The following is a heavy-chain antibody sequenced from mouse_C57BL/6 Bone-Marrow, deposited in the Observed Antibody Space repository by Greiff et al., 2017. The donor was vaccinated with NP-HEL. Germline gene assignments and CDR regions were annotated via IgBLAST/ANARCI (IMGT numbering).Heavy chain of an antibody. V-gene: IGHV14-3*01. CDR2: IAPANGNT. D-gene: IGHD2-4*01. CDR1: GFNINNTY. Sequence: VQLQQSVAELVRPGALVKLSCTASGFNINNTYMHWVKQRPEQGLEWIGRIAPANGNTKYAPKFQGKATITADTSSNTAYLQLSSLTSEDTAIYYCARSVYYDYEGDWYVDVWGTGTTVTGSS. CDR3: ARSVYYDYEGDWYVDV. J-gene: IGHJ1*03.